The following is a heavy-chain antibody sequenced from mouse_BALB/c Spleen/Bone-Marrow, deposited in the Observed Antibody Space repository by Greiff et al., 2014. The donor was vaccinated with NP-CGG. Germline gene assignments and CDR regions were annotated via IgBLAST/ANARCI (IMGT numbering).Heavy chain of an antibody. CDR1: GFTFSSYG. V-gene: IGHV5-6-3*01. D-gene: IGHD2-3*01. Sequence: DVKLVESGGGLVQPGGSLKLSCAASGFTFSSYGMSWVRQTPDKRLELVATINSNGGSTYYPDSVKGRFTISRDNAKNTLYLQMSRLKSEDTAMYYCARDGYYVFYAMDYWGQGTSVTVSS. CDR2: INSNGGST. CDR3: ARDGYYVFYAMDY. J-gene: IGHJ4*01.